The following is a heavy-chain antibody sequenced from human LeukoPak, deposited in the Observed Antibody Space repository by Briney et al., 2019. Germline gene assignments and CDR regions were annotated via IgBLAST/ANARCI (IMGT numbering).Heavy chain of an antibody. D-gene: IGHD2-2*02. J-gene: IGHJ4*02. CDR1: GYTFTSYD. Sequence: GASAKVSCKASGYTFTSYDINWVRQATGQGLEWMGWMNPNSGNTGYAQKFQGRVTITRDTSISTAYMELSGLRSEDTAVYFCARDCSRTSCYTRSDYWGQGTLVTVSS. V-gene: IGHV1-8*01. CDR2: MNPNSGNT. CDR3: ARDCSRTSCYTRSDY.